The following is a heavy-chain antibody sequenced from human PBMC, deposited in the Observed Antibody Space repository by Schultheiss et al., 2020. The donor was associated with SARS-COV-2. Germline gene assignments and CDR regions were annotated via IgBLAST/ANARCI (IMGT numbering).Heavy chain of an antibody. Sequence: GESLKISCAASGFIFSSYSMNWVRQAPGKGLEWVSSISSSSSYIYYADSVKGRFSISRDNAKNSLYLQMNSLRAEDTAIYYCAKDLQLSASNRRYYYGMDAWGQGTTVTVSS. D-gene: IGHD1-1*01. CDR3: AKDLQLSASNRRYYYGMDA. CDR1: GFIFSSYS. J-gene: IGHJ6*02. CDR2: ISSSSSYI. V-gene: IGHV3-21*04.